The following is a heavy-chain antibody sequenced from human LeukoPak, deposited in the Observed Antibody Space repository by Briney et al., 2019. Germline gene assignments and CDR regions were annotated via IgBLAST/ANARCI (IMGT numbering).Heavy chain of an antibody. CDR3: AKDGDSSSSPHYYYYYMDV. D-gene: IGHD6-6*01. V-gene: IGHV3-30*04. Sequence: PGGSLRLSCAASGFTFSSYAMHWVRQAPGKGLEWVAVISYHGSNKHYADSVKGRFTISRDNSKNSLYLQMNSLRTEDTALYYCAKDGDSSSSPHYYYYYMDVWGKGTTVTVSS. CDR1: GFTFSSYA. J-gene: IGHJ6*03. CDR2: ISYHGSNK.